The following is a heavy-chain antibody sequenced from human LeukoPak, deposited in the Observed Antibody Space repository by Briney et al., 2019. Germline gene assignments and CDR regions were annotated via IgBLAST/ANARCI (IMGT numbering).Heavy chain of an antibody. D-gene: IGHD1-26*01. V-gene: IGHV3-30*02. Sequence: PGGSLRLSCAASGFTFSSYGMHWVRQAPGKGLEWVAFIRYDGSNKYYADSVKGRFTISRDNSKNTLYLQMNGLRAEDTAVYYCAKDSGTYWVDYYYMDVWGKGTTVTVSS. CDR1: GFTFSSYG. J-gene: IGHJ6*03. CDR2: IRYDGSNK. CDR3: AKDSGTYWVDYYYMDV.